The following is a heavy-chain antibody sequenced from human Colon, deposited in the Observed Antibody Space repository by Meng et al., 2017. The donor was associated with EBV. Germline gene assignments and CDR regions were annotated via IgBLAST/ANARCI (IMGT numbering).Heavy chain of an antibody. Sequence: QVKTQESGPELVNPSGTLSLTCAVAGDSVRGVSWWTWVRQPPGKGLEWIGEIYHGGSPNYNPSLESRVTISVDKSKNQFSLDLTSVTAADTAVYFCARVMRYQLLRFFDYWGQGILVTVSS. CDR2: IYHGGSP. D-gene: IGHD2-2*01. CDR1: GDSVRGVSW. J-gene: IGHJ4*02. V-gene: IGHV4-4*02. CDR3: ARVMRYQLLRFFDY.